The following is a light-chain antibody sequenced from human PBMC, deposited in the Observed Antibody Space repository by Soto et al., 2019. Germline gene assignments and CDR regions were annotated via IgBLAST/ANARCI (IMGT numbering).Light chain of an antibody. CDR2: AAS. CDR1: QGISSY. Sequence: DIQLTQSPSFLSASVGDRVTITCRASQGISSYLAWYQQKPGKAPKLLIYAASTLQSGVPSRFSGSGYGTEFTLTISSLQPADFATYDWQQLNSYPFPTFGGVTKVEI. V-gene: IGKV1-9*01. J-gene: IGKJ4*01. CDR3: QQLNSYPFPT.